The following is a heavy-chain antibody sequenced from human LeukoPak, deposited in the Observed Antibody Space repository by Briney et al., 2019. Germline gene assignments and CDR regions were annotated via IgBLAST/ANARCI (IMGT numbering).Heavy chain of an antibody. CDR1: GYTFTGYY. D-gene: IGHD5-12*01. J-gene: IGHJ4*02. Sequence: ASVKVSCKASGYTFTGYYMHWVRQAPGQGLEWMGWINPNSGGTNYAQKFQGRVTMTRDTSISTAYMELSSLTSDDTAVYYCARGRFSGYGADWGQGTLVIVSS. CDR2: INPNSGGT. V-gene: IGHV1-2*02. CDR3: ARGRFSGYGAD.